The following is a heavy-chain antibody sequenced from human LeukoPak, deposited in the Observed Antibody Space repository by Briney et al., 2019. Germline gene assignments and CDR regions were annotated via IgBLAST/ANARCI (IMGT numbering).Heavy chain of an antibody. J-gene: IGHJ3*02. CDR3: ARQPLNCTTTSCYAFDI. V-gene: IGHV4-34*01. Sequence: PSETLSLTCAFYGGSFSDYYWSWIRQPPGKGLEWIGEINHSGSTNYKPSLKTRVTISVDTSKNQFSLSLSSVTAADTAVYYCARQPLNCTTTSCYAFDIWGQGTMVTVSS. CDR2: INHSGST. D-gene: IGHD2-2*01. CDR1: GGSFSDYY.